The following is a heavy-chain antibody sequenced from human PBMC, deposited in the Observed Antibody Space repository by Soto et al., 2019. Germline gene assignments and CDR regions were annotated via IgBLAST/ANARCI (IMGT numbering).Heavy chain of an antibody. CDR1: VGSQSIYRLS. V-gene: IGHV6-1*01. Sequence: QAQPLTEALCVGSQSIYRLSPYRIKQSPSRGLEWLGRTYYTSKWYNDYAVSVKSRMTIKPDTSKNQFSLQLNSVTPEDTAVYFCVRGRNCAFDVWAQATTVTVSS. CDR3: VRGRNCAFDV. CDR2: TYYTSKWYN. J-gene: IGHJ3*01. D-gene: IGHD1-20*01.